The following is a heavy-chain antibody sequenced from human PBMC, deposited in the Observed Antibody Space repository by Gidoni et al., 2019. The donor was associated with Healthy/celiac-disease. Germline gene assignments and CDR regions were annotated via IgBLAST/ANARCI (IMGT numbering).Heavy chain of an antibody. CDR1: AGSIGSSSYS. D-gene: IGHD4-4*01. J-gene: IGHJ4*02. CDR3: ARRLPPTGNYDGVDY. CDR2: ISYSGRT. V-gene: IGHV4-39*01. Sequence: LHLQDSGPGLVKPAETLSLTCTGSAGSIGSSSYSWGWRRQPPRKGLEWIGSISYSGRTYYTPSLKSRVTISVDTSKNQFSLKLSTVTAADTAVYYCARRLPPTGNYDGVDYWGQGTLVTVSS.